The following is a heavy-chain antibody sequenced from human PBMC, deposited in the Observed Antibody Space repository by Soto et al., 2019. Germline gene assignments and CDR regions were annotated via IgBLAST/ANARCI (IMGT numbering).Heavy chain of an antibody. D-gene: IGHD6-6*01. CDR1: GFTFSSYG. CDR2: IWYDGSNK. V-gene: IGHV3-33*01. Sequence: QVQLVESGGGVVQPGRSLRLSCAASGFTFSSYGMHWVRQAPGKGLEWVAVIWYDGSNKYYADSVKGRFTISRDNAKNTQYLQMNRLRAEDTAVYYCARTGPDRIAARLHYTFDIWGQGTMVTVSS. J-gene: IGHJ3*02. CDR3: ARTGPDRIAARLHYTFDI.